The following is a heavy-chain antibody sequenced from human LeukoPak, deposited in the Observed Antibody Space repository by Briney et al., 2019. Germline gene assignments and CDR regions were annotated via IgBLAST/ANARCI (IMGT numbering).Heavy chain of an antibody. J-gene: IGHJ6*02. V-gene: IGHV1-2*02. CDR1: GYTFTRNY. CDR3: ARDQSGMDV. CDR2: INPKSGGT. Sequence: ASVKVSCKASGYTFTRNYMHWVRQAPGHGLEWMGWINPKSGGTNYAQKFQGRVTMTRDTSTSTAYMELSRLRSDDTAVYYCARDQSGMDVWGQGTTVTVSS.